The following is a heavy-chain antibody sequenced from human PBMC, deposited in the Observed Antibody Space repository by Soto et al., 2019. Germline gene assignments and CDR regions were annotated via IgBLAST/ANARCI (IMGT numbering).Heavy chain of an antibody. V-gene: IGHV3-23*01. CDR1: GITFSSWA. CDR2: MRLSGLST. CDR3: AKEYDFWSGNTFGMEV. J-gene: IGHJ6*02. Sequence: WGTLRLSCAASGITFSSWAMSWFRQAHRKGLECVSPMRLSGLSTYYAASVKGRFTISRDNSKNTLYLQKNSLRAANTAVYYCAKEYDFWSGNTFGMEVWGQGTTGTVSS. D-gene: IGHD3-3*01.